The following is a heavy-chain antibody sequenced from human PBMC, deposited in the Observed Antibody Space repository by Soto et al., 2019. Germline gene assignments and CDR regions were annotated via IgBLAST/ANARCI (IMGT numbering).Heavy chain of an antibody. Sequence: PGGSLRLSCAASGFTFSSYTLNWVRRAPGKGLEWVATSSDRRTGNTHYSDSVRGRFTLSRDYSRNILFLQMDSLRADDTALYYCTTWMTAHFDYWGRGNQVRVYS. D-gene: IGHD2-21*02. CDR1: GFTFSSYT. V-gene: IGHV3-23*01. J-gene: IGHJ4*02. CDR3: TTWMTAHFDY. CDR2: SSDRRTGNT.